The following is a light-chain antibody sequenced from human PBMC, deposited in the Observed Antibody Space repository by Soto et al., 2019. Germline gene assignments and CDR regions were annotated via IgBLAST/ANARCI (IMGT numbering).Light chain of an antibody. CDR2: EDI. Sequence: QSALTQPASVSGSPGQSITISCTGTSCDVGSYNLVPWYQQHPGKAPKVMIYEDIKRPSGVSNRFSGSKSANTASLTIAGLQAEDEADYYCWSYAGSSTYVFGTGTKVTVL. J-gene: IGLJ1*01. CDR3: WSYAGSSTYV. CDR1: SCDVGSYNL. V-gene: IGLV2-23*01.